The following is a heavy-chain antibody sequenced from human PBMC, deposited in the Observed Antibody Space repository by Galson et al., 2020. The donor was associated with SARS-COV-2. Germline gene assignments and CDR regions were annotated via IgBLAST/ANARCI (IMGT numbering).Heavy chain of an antibody. CDR2: ISGSGGRT. Sequence: GESLKISCAASEFIFSTYAMSWVRQAPGKGLEWVSSISGSGGRTYYADSVKGRFTISRDNSKNTLYLQMNSLRAEDTAIYYCAKEVGSAAAIDYWGQGTLVTVSS. D-gene: IGHD2-15*01. CDR3: AKEVGSAAAIDY. CDR1: EFIFSTYA. J-gene: IGHJ4*02. V-gene: IGHV3-23*01.